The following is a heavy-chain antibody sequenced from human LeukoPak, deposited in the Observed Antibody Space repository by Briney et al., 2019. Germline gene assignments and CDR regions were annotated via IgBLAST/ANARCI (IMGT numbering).Heavy chain of an antibody. CDR2: INPSGGST. Sequence: ASVKVSCKASGYTFTSYYMHWVRQAPGQGLEWMGIINPSGGSTSYAQKFQGRVTMTRDMSTSTVYMELSSLRSEDTAVYYCAREYNYGDYSGAFDIWGQGTMVTVSS. V-gene: IGHV1-46*01. CDR1: GYTFTSYY. CDR3: AREYNYGDYSGAFDI. D-gene: IGHD4-17*01. J-gene: IGHJ3*02.